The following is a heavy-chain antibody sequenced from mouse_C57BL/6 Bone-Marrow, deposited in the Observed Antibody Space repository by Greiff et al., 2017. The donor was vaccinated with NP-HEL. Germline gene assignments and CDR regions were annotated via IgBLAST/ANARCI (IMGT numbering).Heavy chain of an antibody. CDR3: VRHSSNYS. J-gene: IGHJ3*01. CDR2: IRSKSNNYAT. CDR1: GFSFNTYA. Sequence: EVKVVESGGGLVQPKGSLKLSCAASGFSFNTYAMNWVRQAPGKGLEWVARIRSKSNNYATYYADSVKDRFTISRDDSESMLYLQMNNLKTEDTAMYYCVRHSSNYSWGQGTLVTVSA. V-gene: IGHV10-1*01. D-gene: IGHD2-5*01.